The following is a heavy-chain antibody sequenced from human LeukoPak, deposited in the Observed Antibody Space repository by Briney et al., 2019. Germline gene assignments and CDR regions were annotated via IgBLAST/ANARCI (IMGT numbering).Heavy chain of an antibody. V-gene: IGHV1-69*04. CDR2: IIPILGIA. CDR3: ARDGEGDSSGYRAYYYGMDV. D-gene: IGHD3-22*01. CDR1: GGTFSSYA. J-gene: IGHJ6*02. Sequence: SVKVSCKASGGTFSSYAISWVRQAPGQGLEWMGRIIPILGIANYAQKFQGRVTITADKSTSTAYMELSSLRSEDTAVYYCARDGEGDSSGYRAYYYGMDVWGQGTTVTVSS.